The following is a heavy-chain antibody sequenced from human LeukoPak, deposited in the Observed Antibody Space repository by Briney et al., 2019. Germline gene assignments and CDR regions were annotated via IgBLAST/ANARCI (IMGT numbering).Heavy chain of an antibody. CDR1: GGSFSGYY. Sequence: SETLSLTCAVYGGSFSGYYWSWIRQPPGKGLEWIGEINHSGSTNYNPSLKSRVTISVDKSKNQFSLKLSSVTAADTAVYYCARYSSSWYAAIDYWGQGTLVTVSS. V-gene: IGHV4-34*01. D-gene: IGHD6-13*01. J-gene: IGHJ4*02. CDR2: INHSGST. CDR3: ARYSSSWYAAIDY.